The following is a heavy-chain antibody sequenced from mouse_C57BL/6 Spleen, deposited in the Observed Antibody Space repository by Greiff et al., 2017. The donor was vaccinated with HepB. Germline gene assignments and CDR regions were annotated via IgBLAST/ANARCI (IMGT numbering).Heavy chain of an antibody. CDR1: GYTFTDYY. D-gene: IGHD1-1*01. CDR3: AIGTYYGSSWVAY. J-gene: IGHJ3*01. V-gene: IGHV1-76*01. CDR2: IYPGSGNT. Sequence: VQLQQSGAELVRPGASVKLSCKASGYTFTDYYINWVKQRPGQGLEWIARIYPGSGNTYYNEKFKGKATLTAEKSSSTAYMQLSSLTSEDSAVYFWAIGTYYGSSWVAYWGQGTLVTVAA.